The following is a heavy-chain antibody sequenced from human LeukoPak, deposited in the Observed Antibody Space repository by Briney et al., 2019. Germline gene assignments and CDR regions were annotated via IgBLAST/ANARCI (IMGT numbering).Heavy chain of an antibody. J-gene: IGHJ2*01. CDR3: ARALVRATMVWYFDL. D-gene: IGHD5-12*01. CDR1: GGSFSGYY. CDR2: ISHSGST. V-gene: IGHV4-34*01. Sequence: PSETLSLTCAVSGGSFSGYYWSWIRQPPGKGLEWIGEISHSGSTNYSPSLKSRVTISVDTSKNQFPLNLSSVTAADTAVYYCARALVRATMVWYFDLWGRGTLVTVSS.